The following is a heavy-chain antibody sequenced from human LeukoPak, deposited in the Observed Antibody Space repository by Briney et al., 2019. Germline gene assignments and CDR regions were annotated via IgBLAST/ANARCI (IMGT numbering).Heavy chain of an antibody. CDR1: GGSISSSSYY. CDR3: ARHRGGQWLVRPYFDY. D-gene: IGHD6-19*01. V-gene: IGHV4-39*01. J-gene: IGHJ4*02. CDR2: LYYSGST. Sequence: SETLSLTCTVSGGSISSSSYYWGWIRQPPGKGLEWIGSLYYSGSTYYNPSLKSRVTISVDTSKNQFSLKLSSVTAADTAVYYCARHRGGQWLVRPYFDYWGQGTLVTVSS.